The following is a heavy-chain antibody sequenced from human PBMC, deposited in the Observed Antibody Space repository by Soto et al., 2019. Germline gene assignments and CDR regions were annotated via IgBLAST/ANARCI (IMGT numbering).Heavy chain of an antibody. D-gene: IGHD3-22*01. V-gene: IGHV3-30-3*01. CDR1: GFTFSSYA. Sequence: GGSLRLSCAASGFTFSSYAMHWVRQAPGMGLEWVAVISYDGSNKYYADSVKGRFTISRDNSKNTLYLQMNSLRAEDTAVYYCAREGDGSGFFSDFWGQGTLVTVSS. J-gene: IGHJ4*02. CDR3: AREGDGSGFFSDF. CDR2: ISYDGSNK.